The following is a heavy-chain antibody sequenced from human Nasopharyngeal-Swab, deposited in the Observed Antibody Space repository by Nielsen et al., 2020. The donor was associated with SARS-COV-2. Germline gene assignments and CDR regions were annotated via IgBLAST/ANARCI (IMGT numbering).Heavy chain of an antibody. CDR1: GGSFSGYY. Sequence: SETLSLTCAVYGGSFSGYYWSWIRQPPGKGLEWIGEINHSGSTNYNPSLKSRVTISVDTSKNQFSLKLSSVTAADTAVYYCARRLLRESIGVPAAPRGYFQHWGQGTLVTVSS. V-gene: IGHV4-34*01. D-gene: IGHD2-2*01. CDR2: INHSGST. CDR3: ARRLLRESIGVPAAPRGYFQH. J-gene: IGHJ1*01.